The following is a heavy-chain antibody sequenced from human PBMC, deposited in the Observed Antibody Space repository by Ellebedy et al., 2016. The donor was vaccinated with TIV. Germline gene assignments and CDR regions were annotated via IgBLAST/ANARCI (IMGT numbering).Heavy chain of an antibody. D-gene: IGHD1-26*01. CDR3: ARDLVGSHYNH. Sequence: GESLKISXVVSGFGFKTYLMHWVRQAPGKGLEWVAGFSYDGSFTYYADSVRGRFAISRDNSKNTLYLQINSLRTNDTAVYFCARDLVGSHYNHWGQGTLVIVSS. J-gene: IGHJ4*02. CDR1: GFGFKTYL. CDR2: FSYDGSFT. V-gene: IGHV3-30*09.